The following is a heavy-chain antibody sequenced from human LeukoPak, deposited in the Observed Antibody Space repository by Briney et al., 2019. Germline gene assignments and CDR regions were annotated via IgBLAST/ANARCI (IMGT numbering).Heavy chain of an antibody. CDR3: ARDPISTTARGYFDY. V-gene: IGHV4-61*08. Sequence: PSVTLSLTCTVSGGSVIRGGYYCSWICQPPGKGLEWIGYIYYSGSTTYNPSLKSRVTISVDTSKNKFSLKLSSVTAADTAVYYCARDPISTTARGYFDYGGQGTLVTVSS. J-gene: IGHJ4*02. CDR2: IYYSGST. D-gene: IGHD4-17*01. CDR1: GGSVIRGGYY.